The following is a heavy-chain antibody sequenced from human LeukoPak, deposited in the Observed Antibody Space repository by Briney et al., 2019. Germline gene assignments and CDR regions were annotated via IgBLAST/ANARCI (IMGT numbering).Heavy chain of an antibody. CDR1: GYTFTSYY. V-gene: IGHV1-8*02. CDR2: MNPNSGNT. D-gene: IGHD6-13*01. J-gene: IGHJ4*02. CDR3: ARARIKGKYSSSSKGYYFDY. Sequence: ASVKVSCKASGYTFTSYYMHWVRQATGQGLEWMGWMNPNSGNTGYAQKFQGRVTMTRNTSISTAYMELSSLRSEDTAVYYCARARIKGKYSSSSKGYYFDYWGQGTLVTVSS.